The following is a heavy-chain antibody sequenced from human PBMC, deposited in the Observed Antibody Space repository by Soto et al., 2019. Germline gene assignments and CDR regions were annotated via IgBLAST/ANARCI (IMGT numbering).Heavy chain of an antibody. D-gene: IGHD4-17*01. Sequence: QVQLVQSGAEVKKPGSSVKVSCKASGGTFSSYAISWVRQAPGQGLEWMGGIIPIFGTANYAQKLQGRVTITADESTSTAYMELSRLTSEDTAVYYCAREVGDYGDYGPPDYCGQGTLVTVSS. V-gene: IGHV1-69*01. CDR1: GGTFSSYA. J-gene: IGHJ4*02. CDR2: IIPIFGTA. CDR3: AREVGDYGDYGPPDY.